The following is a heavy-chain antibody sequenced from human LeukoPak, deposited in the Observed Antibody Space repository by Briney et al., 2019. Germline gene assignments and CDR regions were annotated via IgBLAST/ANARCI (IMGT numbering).Heavy chain of an antibody. D-gene: IGHD6-13*01. CDR2: IYHSGST. J-gene: IGHJ5*02. V-gene: IGHV4-4*02. CDR1: GGSISSSNW. Sequence: SETLSLTCAVSGGSISSSNWWSWVRQPPGKGLEWIGEIYHSGSTNYNPSLKSRVTISVDKSKNQFSLKLSSVIAADTAVYYCARGGVAIAAAVPWFDPWGQGTLVTVSS. CDR3: ARGGVAIAAAVPWFDP.